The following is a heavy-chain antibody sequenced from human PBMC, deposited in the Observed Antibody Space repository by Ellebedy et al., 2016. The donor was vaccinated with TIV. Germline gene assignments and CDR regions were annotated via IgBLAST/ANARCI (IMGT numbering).Heavy chain of an antibody. CDR3: ARTDPWQPIDD. V-gene: IGHV4-38-2*02. CDR2: VYYSGSP. Sequence: MPSETLSLTCTVSGYSIRSGYYWAWIRQPPGKGLEYIGSVYYSGSPYYNPSFKSRVTLSADTSKNQFSLNLRTVTAADTAVYYCARTDPWQPIDDWGQGILVSVSS. D-gene: IGHD2-21*02. CDR1: GYSIRSGYY. J-gene: IGHJ4*02.